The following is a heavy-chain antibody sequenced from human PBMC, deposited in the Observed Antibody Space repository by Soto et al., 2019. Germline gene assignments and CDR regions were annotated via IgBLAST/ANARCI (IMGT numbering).Heavy chain of an antibody. CDR1: SGSFSGYY. CDR2: ISQSGNT. V-gene: IGHV4-34*01. CDR3: ARAPKVSGSSQTRPDF. Sequence: SETLSLTCSIYSGSFSGYYWRWIRQPPGKGLEWIGEISQSGNTNYSPSLKSRVSISIDTSKKQFSLNLASVSAADTAVYDCARAPKVSGSSQTRPDFWGQGTLVTVSS. J-gene: IGHJ4*02. D-gene: IGHD6-6*01.